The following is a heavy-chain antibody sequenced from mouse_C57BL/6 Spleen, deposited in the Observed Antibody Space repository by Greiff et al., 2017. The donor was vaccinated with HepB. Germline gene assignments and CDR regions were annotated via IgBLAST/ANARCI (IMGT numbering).Heavy chain of an antibody. CDR1: GYAFSSSW. Sequence: LQESGPELVKPGASVKISCKASGYAFSSSWMNWVKQRPGKGLEWIGRIYPGDGDTNYNGKFKGKATLTADKSSSTAYMQLSSLTSEDSAVYFCARGDLFDYWGQGTTLTVSS. CDR3: ARGDLFDY. J-gene: IGHJ2*01. CDR2: IYPGDGDT. V-gene: IGHV1-82*01.